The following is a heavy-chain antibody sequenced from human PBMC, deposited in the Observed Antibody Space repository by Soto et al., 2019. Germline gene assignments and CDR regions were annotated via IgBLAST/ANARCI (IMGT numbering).Heavy chain of an antibody. D-gene: IGHD2-8*02. CDR1: GGSFSGYS. J-gene: IGHJ4*02. CDR3: TRDKITGLFDY. V-gene: IGHV4-34*01. CDR2: INHSGST. Sequence: PSETLSLTCAVYGGSFSGYSWTWIRQPPGTGLEWIGEINHSGSTNYNPSLKSRVNISVDTSKNQFSLKLTSVTAADTAVYYCTRDKITGLFDYWGQGTLVTVSS.